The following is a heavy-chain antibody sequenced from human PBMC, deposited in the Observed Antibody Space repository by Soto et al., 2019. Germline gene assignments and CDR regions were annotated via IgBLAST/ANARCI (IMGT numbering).Heavy chain of an antibody. J-gene: IGHJ4*02. V-gene: IGHV4-59*01. CDR3: ARGGDYSFDY. Sequence: SETLSLTCTVSGGSISSYYWSWIRKPPGKGLEWIGYIYYSGSTNYNPSLKSRVTISVDTSKNQFSLKLSSATAADTAVYYCARGGDYSFDYWGQGTLVTVSS. CDR2: IYYSGST. CDR1: GGSISSYY. D-gene: IGHD3-10*01.